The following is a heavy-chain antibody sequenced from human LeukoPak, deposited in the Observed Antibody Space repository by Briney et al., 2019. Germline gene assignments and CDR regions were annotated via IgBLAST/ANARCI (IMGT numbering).Heavy chain of an antibody. CDR3: AKGGQYDSDSFFDF. CDR1: GFTFSSYS. V-gene: IGHV3-30*02. J-gene: IGHJ4*02. CDR2: IRYDGSRQ. D-gene: IGHD3-22*01. Sequence: PGGSLRLSCAASGFTFSSYSMFWVRQAPGKGLEWVASIRYDGSRQFYADSVKGRFTISRDNSRNTVDVQMNSLRSEDSALYYCAKGGQYDSDSFFDFWGQGTLVTVSS.